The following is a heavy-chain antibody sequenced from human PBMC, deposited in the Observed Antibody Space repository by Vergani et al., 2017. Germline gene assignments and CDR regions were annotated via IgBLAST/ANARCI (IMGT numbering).Heavy chain of an antibody. D-gene: IGHD2-2*02. Sequence: QLMESGGGLVQPGGSLRVSCVGSGFSGSGSVALNVNAYWMTWVRQAPGKGLEWVSSISSSSSYIYYAHSVKGRFTISRDNARNSLYLQMNSLSAEDTATYYCATNRFCTSTNCYTNYYNNRDVWGKGTTVIVSS. J-gene: IGHJ6*03. CDR3: ATNRFCTSTNCYTNYYNNRDV. CDR1: GFSGSGSVALNVNAYW. V-gene: IGHV3-21*02. CDR2: ISSSSSYI.